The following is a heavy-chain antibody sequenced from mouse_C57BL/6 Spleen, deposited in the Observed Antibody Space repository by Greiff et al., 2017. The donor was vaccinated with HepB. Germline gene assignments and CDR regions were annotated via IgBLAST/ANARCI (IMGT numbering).Heavy chain of an antibody. Sequence: EVKVVESGGGLVKPGGSLKLSCAASGFTFSSYAMSWVRQTPEKRLEWVATISDGGSYTYYPDNVKGRFTISRDNAKNNLYLQMSHLKSEDTAMYYCARVIDSSGYGYWGQGTTLTVSS. CDR1: GFTFSSYA. CDR3: ARVIDSSGYGY. V-gene: IGHV5-4*03. J-gene: IGHJ2*01. CDR2: ISDGGSYT. D-gene: IGHD3-2*02.